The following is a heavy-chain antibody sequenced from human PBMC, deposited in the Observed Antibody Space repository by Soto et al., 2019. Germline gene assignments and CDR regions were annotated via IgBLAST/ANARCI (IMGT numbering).Heavy chain of an antibody. CDR1: GGSISSYY. Sequence: SETLSLTCTVSGGSISSYYWTWIRQPPGEGLEWIGYIYYSGSPNYNPSLKSRVTISVDTSKNQFSLKLSSVTAADTAVYYCARVYYYDSSGYYYSPRYSAMDVSGQGTTVTVSS. CDR3: ARVYYYDSSGYYYSPRYSAMDV. J-gene: IGHJ6*02. V-gene: IGHV4-59*01. D-gene: IGHD3-22*01. CDR2: IYYSGSP.